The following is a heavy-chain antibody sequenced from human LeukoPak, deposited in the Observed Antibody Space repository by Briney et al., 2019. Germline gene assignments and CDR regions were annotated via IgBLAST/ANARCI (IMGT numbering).Heavy chain of an antibody. CDR1: GITLSNNG. CDR3: ARRGVVIRVILVGFHKEAYYFDS. D-gene: IGHD3-22*01. CDR2: ISGSGGGT. J-gene: IGHJ4*02. V-gene: IGHV3-23*01. Sequence: GGSLRLSCAVSGITLSNNGMSWVGQAPGKGLEWVAGISGSGGGTNYADSVKGRFTISRDNPKNTLYLQMNRLTVEDTAMYFCARRGVVIRVILVGFHKEAYYFDSWGQGALVTVSS.